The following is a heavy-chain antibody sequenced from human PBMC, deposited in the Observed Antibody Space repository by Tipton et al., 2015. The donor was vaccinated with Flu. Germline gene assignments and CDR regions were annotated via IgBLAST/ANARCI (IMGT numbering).Heavy chain of an antibody. CDR3: ARVPRRGTYCDY. J-gene: IGHJ4*02. V-gene: IGHV1-8*03. CDR1: GYTFSNYD. CDR2: MDPDSGNT. Sequence: QSGPEVKKPGASVKVSCKASGYTFSNYDINWVRQATGQGLEWMGWMDPDSGNTGYAQKFQGRLTITRDTAISTAYMELSSLRSEDTAVYYCARVPRRGTYCDYWGQGTLVTVSS. D-gene: IGHD1-26*01.